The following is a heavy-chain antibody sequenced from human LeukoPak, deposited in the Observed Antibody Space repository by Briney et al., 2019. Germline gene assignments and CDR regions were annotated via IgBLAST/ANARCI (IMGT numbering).Heavy chain of an antibody. CDR2: ISAYNGNT. D-gene: IGHD3-10*01. CDR3: ARGGSRSRRGDDAFDI. V-gene: IGHV1-18*01. J-gene: IGHJ3*02. Sequence: ASVKVSCKASGYTFTNYAMNWVRQAPGQGLEWMGWISAYNGNTELAQKFQGRVTLATDASASTAYVELRSLTSDDTAVYFCARGGSRSRRGDDAFDIWGQGTMVTVSS. CDR1: GYTFTNYA.